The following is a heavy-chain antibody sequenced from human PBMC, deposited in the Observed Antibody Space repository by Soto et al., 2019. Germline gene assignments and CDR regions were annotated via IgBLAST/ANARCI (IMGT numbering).Heavy chain of an antibody. V-gene: IGHV4-39*01. CDR1: GGSISSSDFY. Sequence: QLQLQESGPGLVKPSETLSLTGTVSGGSISSSDFYWGWLRQPPGKGLDFIGSMYYSGTTYYTPSLKNRITISVDTSKNQFSLKLISVTAADTAVYYCAVVDSTGNWFDPWGQGALVTVSS. J-gene: IGHJ5*02. CDR2: MYYSGTT. D-gene: IGHD3-22*01. CDR3: AVVDSTGNWFDP.